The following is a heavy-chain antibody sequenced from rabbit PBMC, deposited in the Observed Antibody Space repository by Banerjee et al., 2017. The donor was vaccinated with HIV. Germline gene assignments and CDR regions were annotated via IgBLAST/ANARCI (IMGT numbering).Heavy chain of an antibody. J-gene: IGHJ4*01. D-gene: IGHD4-1*01. CDR2: VDDGSASST. CDR3: ARDLAGVIGWNFNL. V-gene: IGHV1S45*01. Sequence: QEQLKETGGGLVQPGESLTLSCKVSGFSFSSSYWICWVRQAPGKVLELIACVDDGSASSTSYATWAKGRFTISKTSSTTVTLQMTSLTAADTATYFCARDLAGVIGWNFNLWGQGTLVTVS. CDR1: GFSFSSSYW.